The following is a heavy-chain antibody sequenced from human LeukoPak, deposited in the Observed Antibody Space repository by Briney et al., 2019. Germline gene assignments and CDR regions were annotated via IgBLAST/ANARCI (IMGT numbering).Heavy chain of an antibody. Sequence: SETLSLTCTVSGGSISTSSYCWGWIRQPPGKGLEWIGSISYSGTTYYNPSLKSRVTISVDTPNNRFSLRLTSVTAADTAVYFCARHPSSAWHADYWGHGTLVTVSS. J-gene: IGHJ4*01. V-gene: IGHV4-39*01. CDR1: GGSISTSSYC. CDR3: ARHPSSAWHADY. D-gene: IGHD6-25*01. CDR2: ISYSGTT.